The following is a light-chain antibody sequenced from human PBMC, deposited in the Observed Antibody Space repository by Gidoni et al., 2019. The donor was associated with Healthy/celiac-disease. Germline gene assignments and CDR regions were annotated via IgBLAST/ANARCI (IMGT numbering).Light chain of an antibody. CDR3: QQYDNLPIT. V-gene: IGKV1-33*01. CDR1: QDISNY. CDR2: DAS. J-gene: IGKJ5*01. Sequence: MTQSPSSLSASVGDRVTITCQASQDISNYLNWYQQKPGKAPKLLIYDASNLETGVPSRFSGSGSGTDFTFTISSLQPEDIATYYCQQYDNLPITCGQGTRLEI.